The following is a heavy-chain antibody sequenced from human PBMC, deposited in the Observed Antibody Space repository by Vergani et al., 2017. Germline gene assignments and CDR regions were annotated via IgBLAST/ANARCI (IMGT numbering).Heavy chain of an antibody. V-gene: IGHV4-30-4*08. CDR3: ARHTDGGPRGHYGMDV. D-gene: IGHD4-23*01. Sequence: QVQLQESGPGLVKPSQTLSLTCTVSGGPISSGDYYWSWIRQPPGKGLVWIGYSYYSGSTYYNPSLKSRVTISVDTSNNQFSLELSSVTAAVTAVYYCARHTDGGPRGHYGMDVWGQGTTVTVSS. J-gene: IGHJ6*02. CDR2: SYYSGST. CDR1: GGPISSGDYY.